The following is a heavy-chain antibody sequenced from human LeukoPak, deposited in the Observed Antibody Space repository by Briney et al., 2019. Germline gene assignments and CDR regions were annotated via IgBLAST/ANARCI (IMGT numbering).Heavy chain of an antibody. V-gene: IGHV4-4*02. CDR1: GGSISSSNW. CDR3: ARDLDGSGSPYYYYMDV. CDR2: IYHSGST. D-gene: IGHD3-10*01. J-gene: IGHJ6*03. Sequence: PSETLSLTCAVSGGSISSSNWWSWVRQPPGKGLEWIGEIYHSGSTNYNPSLKSRVTISVDKSKNQFSLKLSSVTAADTAVYYCARDLDGSGSPYYYYMDVWGKGTTVTVSS.